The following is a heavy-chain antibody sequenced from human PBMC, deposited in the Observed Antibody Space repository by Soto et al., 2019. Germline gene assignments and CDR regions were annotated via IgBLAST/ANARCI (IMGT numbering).Heavy chain of an antibody. D-gene: IGHD4-17*01. Sequence: SETLSLTCTVSGGSISSYYWSWIRQPPGKGLEWIGYIYYSGSTNYSPSLKSRVTISVDTSKNQFSLKLSSVTAADTAVYYCASHSPVSTTFDYWGQGTLVTVSS. CDR1: GGSISSYY. V-gene: IGHV4-59*08. CDR2: IYYSGST. CDR3: ASHSPVSTTFDY. J-gene: IGHJ4*02.